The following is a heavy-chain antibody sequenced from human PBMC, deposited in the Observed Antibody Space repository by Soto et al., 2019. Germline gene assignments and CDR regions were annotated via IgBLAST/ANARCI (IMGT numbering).Heavy chain of an antibody. V-gene: IGHV1-2*02. CDR1: GYSFTGYY. J-gene: IGHJ4*02. D-gene: IGHD2-8*02. CDR3: ARGDYGTGGYPFPYFDY. CDR2: INPDSGAT. Sequence: HEHLVQPGAEVKRPGASLKVSCKASGYSFTGYYIHWVRQAPGQGLEWMGWINPDSGATNYAQNFQGRVTLTSDTSISTASMDLTSLTSDDTAVYYGARGDYGTGGYPFPYFDYWGQGTLVIVSS.